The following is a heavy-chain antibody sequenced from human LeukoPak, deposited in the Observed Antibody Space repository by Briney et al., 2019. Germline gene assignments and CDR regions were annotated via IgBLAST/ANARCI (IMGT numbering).Heavy chain of an antibody. CDR1: GFTFSSYG. CDR2: IWYDGSNK. J-gene: IGHJ6*02. V-gene: IGHV3-33*01. Sequence: PGGSLRLSCAASGFTFSSYGMHWVRQAPGKGLEWVAVIWYDGSNKYYADSVKGRFTISRDNSKTTLYLQMNSLRAEDTAVYYCARGGTYCDFWSGYSYYYGMDVWGQGTTVTVSS. D-gene: IGHD3-3*01. CDR3: ARGGTYCDFWSGYSYYYGMDV.